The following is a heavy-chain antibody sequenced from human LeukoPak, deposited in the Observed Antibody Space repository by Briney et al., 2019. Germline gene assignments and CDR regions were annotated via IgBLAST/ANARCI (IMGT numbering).Heavy chain of an antibody. J-gene: IGHJ4*02. CDR1: GFTFSSYS. V-gene: IGHV3-21*01. CDR2: ISSSSSYI. CDR3: ARDLGYSSAPLPFYYFDY. Sequence: PGGSLRLSCAASGFTFSSYSMNWVRQAPGKGLEWVSSISSSSSYIYYADSVEGRFTISRDNAKNSLYLQMNSLRAEDTAVYYCARDLGYSSAPLPFYYFDYWGQGTLVTVSS. D-gene: IGHD6-19*01.